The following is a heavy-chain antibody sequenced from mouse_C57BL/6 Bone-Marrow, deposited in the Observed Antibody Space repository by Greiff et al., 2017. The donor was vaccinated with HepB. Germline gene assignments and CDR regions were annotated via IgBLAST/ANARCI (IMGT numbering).Heavy chain of an antibody. CDR2: IYPGDGDT. D-gene: IGHD1-1*01. J-gene: IGHJ4*01. Sequence: QVQLQQSGAELVKPGASVKISCKASGYAFSSYWMNWVKQRPGKGLEWIGQIYPGDGDTNYNGKFKGKATLTADKSSSTAYMQLSSLTSEDSAVYFCARERGLTTVADPQDYYAMDYWGQGTSVTVSS. CDR3: ARERGLTTVADPQDYYAMDY. V-gene: IGHV1-80*01. CDR1: GYAFSSYW.